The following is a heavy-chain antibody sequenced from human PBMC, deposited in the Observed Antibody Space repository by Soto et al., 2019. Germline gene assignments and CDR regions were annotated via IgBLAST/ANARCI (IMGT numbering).Heavy chain of an antibody. CDR1: GFTFSSYA. J-gene: IGHJ5*02. V-gene: IGHV3-30-3*01. Sequence: PGGSLRLSCAASGFTFSSYAMHWVRQAPGKGLEWVAVISYDGSNKYYADSVKGRFTISRDNSKNTLYLQMNSLRAEDTAVYYCARGQAYDSSGYYHVRGPWGQGTLVTVSS. CDR2: ISYDGSNK. D-gene: IGHD3-22*01. CDR3: ARGQAYDSSGYYHVRGP.